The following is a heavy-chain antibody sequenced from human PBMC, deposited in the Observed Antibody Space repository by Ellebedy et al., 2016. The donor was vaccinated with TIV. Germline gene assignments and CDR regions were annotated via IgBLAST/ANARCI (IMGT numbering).Heavy chain of an antibody. V-gene: IGHV1-2*02. D-gene: IGHD2-21*01. CDR3: ASHRGAYCGGDCKDDAFDI. J-gene: IGHJ3*02. CDR2: INPNSGGT. CDR1: GYTFTGYY. Sequence: ASVKVSXKASGYTFTGYYMHWVRQAPGQGLEWMGWINPNSGGTNYAQKFQGRVTMTRDTSISTAYMELSRLRSDDTAVYYCASHRGAYCGGDCKDDAFDIWGQGTMVTVSS.